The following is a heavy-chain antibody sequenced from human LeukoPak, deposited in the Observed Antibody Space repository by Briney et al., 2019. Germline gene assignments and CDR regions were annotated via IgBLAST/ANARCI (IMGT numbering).Heavy chain of an antibody. CDR1: GYSISSGYY. Sequence: PSETLSLTCTVSGYSISSGYYWGWIRQPPGKGLEWIGSIYYSGSTYYNPSLKSRVTISVDTSKNQFSLKLSSVTAADTAVYYCARVPGIAAAGISWGQGTLVTVSS. CDR2: IYYSGST. V-gene: IGHV4-38-2*02. D-gene: IGHD6-13*01. CDR3: ARVPGIAAAGIS. J-gene: IGHJ5*02.